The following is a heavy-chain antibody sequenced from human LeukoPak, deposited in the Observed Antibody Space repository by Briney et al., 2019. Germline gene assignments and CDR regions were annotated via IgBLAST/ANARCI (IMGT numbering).Heavy chain of an antibody. J-gene: IGHJ3*02. CDR3: ARESSQLWFGELLPDAFDI. CDR2: TYYRSKWYN. D-gene: IGHD3-10*01. V-gene: IGHV6-1*01. CDR1: GDSVSSNSAA. Sequence: SQTLSLTFAISGDSVSSNSAAWNWIRQSPSRGLEWLGRTYYRSKWYNDYAVSVKSRITINPDTSKNQFSLQLNSVTPEDTVVYYCARESSQLWFGELLPDAFDIWGQGTMVTVSS.